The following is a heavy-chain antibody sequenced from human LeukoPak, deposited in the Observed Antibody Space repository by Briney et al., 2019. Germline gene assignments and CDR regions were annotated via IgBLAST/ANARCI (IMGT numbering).Heavy chain of an antibody. CDR3: AKDWGRPQPGAFDS. D-gene: IGHD3-10*01. J-gene: IGHJ4*02. V-gene: IGHV3-9*01. Sequence: GGSLRLSCAASGFTFDNYAMHWVRQAPGKGLEWVSGISWNSRSIGYADSVRGRFAMSRDNAKNSLYLQMNSLRAEDTALYYCAKDWGRPQPGAFDSWGQGTLVTVSS. CDR1: GFTFDNYA. CDR2: ISWNSRSI.